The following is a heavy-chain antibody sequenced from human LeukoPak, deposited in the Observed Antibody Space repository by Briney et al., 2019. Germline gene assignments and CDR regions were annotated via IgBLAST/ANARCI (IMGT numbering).Heavy chain of an antibody. CDR2: INPSGGST. CDR1: GYTFTSYY. Sequence: ASVKVSCKASGYTFTSYYMHWVRQAPGQGLEWMGIINPSGGSTGYAQTFQGRVTMTRDTSTSTVHMELSSLRSEDTAVYYCARARELRGGDYWGQGTLVTVSS. CDR3: ARARELRGGDY. J-gene: IGHJ4*02. D-gene: IGHD1-26*01. V-gene: IGHV1-46*01.